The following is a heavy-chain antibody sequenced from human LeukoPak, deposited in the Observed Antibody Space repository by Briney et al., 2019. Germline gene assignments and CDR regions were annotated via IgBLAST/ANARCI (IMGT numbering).Heavy chain of an antibody. CDR1: GYTFSGYY. J-gene: IGHJ4*02. CDR3: ARLGYSSGSDY. D-gene: IGHD6-19*01. Sequence: ASVKVSCKASGYTFSGYYMHWVRQAPGQGLEWMGWINPNSGGTNYAQKFQGRVTMTRDTSISTAYMEKRRLRSDDTAVYYCARLGYSSGSDYWGQGTLVTVSS. V-gene: IGHV1-2*02. CDR2: INPNSGGT.